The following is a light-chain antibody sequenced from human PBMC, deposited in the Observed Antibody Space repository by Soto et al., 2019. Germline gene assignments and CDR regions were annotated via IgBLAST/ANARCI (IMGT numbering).Light chain of an antibody. Sequence: QSVLTQPPSVSGAPGQRVTICCTGSSSDIGAGYDVHWYQQLPGTAPKLLIDGNSNRPSGVTDRFSGSKSGTSASLDITGLQVEDEADYYGQSYDSSLSGYVVFGGGTKLTVL. CDR1: SSDIGAGYD. V-gene: IGLV1-40*01. J-gene: IGLJ2*01. CDR2: GNS. CDR3: QSYDSSLSGYVV.